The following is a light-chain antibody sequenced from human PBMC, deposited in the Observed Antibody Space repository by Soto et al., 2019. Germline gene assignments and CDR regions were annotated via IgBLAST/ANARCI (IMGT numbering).Light chain of an antibody. J-gene: IGKJ1*01. CDR1: QSVSSNS. Sequence: EIVLTQSPGTLSLSPGERATLSCRASQSVSSNSLAWYQQKPGQAPRLLIYGASSRATGIPDRFSASGSGTDFTLNISRLEPEDFALYYCHQYGKSPRTCGQGTKVEI. V-gene: IGKV3-20*01. CDR3: HQYGKSPRT. CDR2: GAS.